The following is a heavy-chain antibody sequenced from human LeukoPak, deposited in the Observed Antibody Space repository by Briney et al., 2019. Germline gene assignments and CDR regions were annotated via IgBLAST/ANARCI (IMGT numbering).Heavy chain of an antibody. CDR1: GGSISSYY. J-gene: IGHJ4*02. D-gene: IGHD3-16*01. V-gene: IGHV4-59*08. CDR2: IYYSGST. CDR3: ARGGGNFDY. Sequence: SETLSLTCTVSGGSISSYYWSWIRQPPGKGLEWIGYIYYSGSTNYDPSLKSRVTISVDTSKNQFSLKLTSVTAADTAVYYCARGGGNFDYWGQGTLVTVSS.